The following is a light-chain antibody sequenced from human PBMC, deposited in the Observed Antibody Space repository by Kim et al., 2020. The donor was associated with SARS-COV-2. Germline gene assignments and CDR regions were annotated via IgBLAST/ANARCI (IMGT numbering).Light chain of an antibody. J-gene: IGLJ3*02. CDR3: SSYADSSSLL. CDR1: GSDVGGYNY. Sequence: QSVAASYTVTGSDVGGYNYDSRYQQHTRKAPKLMIYAVTERPSGVPDRFSGSKSGNTAFLTISGRQAEDEADYYCSSYADSSSLLFGGGTKVTVL. V-gene: IGLV2-11*01. CDR2: AVT.